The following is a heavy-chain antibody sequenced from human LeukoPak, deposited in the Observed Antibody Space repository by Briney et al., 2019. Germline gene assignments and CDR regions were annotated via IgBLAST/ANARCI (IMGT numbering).Heavy chain of an antibody. CDR1: GFRFNNYV. CDR3: AKGDTSMIRRYFFDF. D-gene: IGHD5-18*01. Sequence: GGSLRLSCAASGFRFNNYVMSWVRQAPGKGLEWVSVISGNGGSTHYADSVKGRFTISRDNSKNTLYLQMNSLRAEDTAVYYCAKGDTSMIRRYFFDFWGQGTLVTVSS. CDR2: ISGNGGST. V-gene: IGHV3-23*01. J-gene: IGHJ4*02.